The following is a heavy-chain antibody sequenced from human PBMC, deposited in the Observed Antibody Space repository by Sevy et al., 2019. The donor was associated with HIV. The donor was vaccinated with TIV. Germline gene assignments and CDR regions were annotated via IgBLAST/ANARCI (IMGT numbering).Heavy chain of an antibody. CDR2: IKQDGSEK. V-gene: IGHV3-7*01. CDR3: ARARAYYYDNSGYSFDY. CDR1: GFTLSSYW. Sequence: GGSLRLSCAASGFTLSSYWMSWVRQAPGKGLEWVANIKQDGSEKYYVDSVKGRFTISRDSAKNSLYLQMNSLRVEDTAAYYCARARAYYYDNSGYSFDYWGQGTLVTVSS. D-gene: IGHD3-22*01. J-gene: IGHJ4*02.